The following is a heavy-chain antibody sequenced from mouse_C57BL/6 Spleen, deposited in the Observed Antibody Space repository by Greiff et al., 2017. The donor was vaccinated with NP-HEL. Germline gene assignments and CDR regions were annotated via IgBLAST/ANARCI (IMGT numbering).Heavy chain of an antibody. CDR1: GFNIKDDY. D-gene: IGHD2-4*01. CDR3: THDYDNAMDY. Sequence: VQLQQSGAELVRPGASVKLSCTASGFNIKDDYMHWVKQRPEQGLEWIGWIDPENGDTEYASKFQGKATITADTTSNTAYLQLSSLTSEDTAVYYCTHDYDNAMDYWGQGTSVTVSS. V-gene: IGHV14-4*01. CDR2: IDPENGDT. J-gene: IGHJ4*01.